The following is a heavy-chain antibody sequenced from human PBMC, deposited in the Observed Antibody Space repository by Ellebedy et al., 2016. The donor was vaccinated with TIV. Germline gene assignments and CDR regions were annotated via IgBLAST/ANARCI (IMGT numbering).Heavy chain of an antibody. CDR2: IDNAGDT. J-gene: IGHJ6*02. D-gene: IGHD3-16*01. CDR1: GFTFSRYD. CDR3: TRFEIISGGGYGMDV. Sequence: GGSLRLXCAASGFTFSRYDMHWVRQSTRKGLEWVASIDNAGDTYYPGSVKGRFTISRENATNSLYLQMNSLRVEDTAVYYCTRFEIISGGGYGMDVWGQGTTVTVSS. V-gene: IGHV3-13*01.